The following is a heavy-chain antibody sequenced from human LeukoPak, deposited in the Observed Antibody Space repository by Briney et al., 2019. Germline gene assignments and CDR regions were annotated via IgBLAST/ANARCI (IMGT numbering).Heavy chain of an antibody. CDR3: ARGDMTTVVTPFDY. Sequence: PGGSLRLSCAASGFTFSSYAMHWVRQAPGKGLEWVAVISYDGSNKYYADSVKGRFTISRDNSKNTLYLQMNSLRAEDTAVYYCARGDMTTVVTPFDYWGQGTLVTVSS. CDR2: ISYDGSNK. CDR1: GFTFSSYA. D-gene: IGHD4-23*01. V-gene: IGHV3-30-3*01. J-gene: IGHJ4*02.